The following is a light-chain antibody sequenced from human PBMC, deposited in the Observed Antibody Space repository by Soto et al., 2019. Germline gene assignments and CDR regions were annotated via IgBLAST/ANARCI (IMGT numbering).Light chain of an antibody. J-gene: IGLJ3*02. Sequence: QSVLTQPPSVSGAPGQRVTISCTGSSSNIGAGYDVHWYHQLPGTAPKLLIYGNNNRPSGVPDRFSGSRSGTSASLAITGLHAEDEADYYCQSYDSSLSVWVFGGGPKLTVL. V-gene: IGLV1-40*01. CDR2: GNN. CDR3: QSYDSSLSVWV. CDR1: SSNIGAGYD.